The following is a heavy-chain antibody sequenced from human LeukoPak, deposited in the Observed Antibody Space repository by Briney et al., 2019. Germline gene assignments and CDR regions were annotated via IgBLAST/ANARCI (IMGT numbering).Heavy chain of an antibody. CDR3: ARVGFGNTPHPIDY. Sequence: SQTLSLTCTVSGGSISSYYLSWIRQPPGKGLEWIGYIYYTGSTNYNPPLKSRVTISVDTSKNQFSLQLSSVTAAETAVYYCARVGFGNTPHPIDYWGQGTLVTVSS. J-gene: IGHJ4*02. CDR1: GGSISSYY. D-gene: IGHD4-23*01. V-gene: IGHV4-59*01. CDR2: IYYTGST.